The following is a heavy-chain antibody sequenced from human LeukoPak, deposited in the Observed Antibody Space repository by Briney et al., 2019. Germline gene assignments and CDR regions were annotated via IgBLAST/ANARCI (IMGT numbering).Heavy chain of an antibody. D-gene: IGHD3-16*02. J-gene: IGHJ5*02. V-gene: IGHV5-51*01. CDR2: IYPGDSDT. CDR3: ARAEVWGSYRYINWFDP. Sequence: GESLKISCKGSGYSFTSYWIGWVRQMPGKGLEWMGVIYPGDSDTRYSPSFQGQVTISADKSISTAYLQWSSLKASDTAMYYCARAEVWGSYRYINWFDPWGQGTLVTVSS. CDR1: GYSFTSYW.